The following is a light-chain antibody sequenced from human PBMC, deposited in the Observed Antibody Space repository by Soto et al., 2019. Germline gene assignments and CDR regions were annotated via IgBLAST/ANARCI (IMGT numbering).Light chain of an antibody. CDR1: QTISSW. J-gene: IGKJ1*01. Sequence: DIQMTPSPFTLSGYVLDIVTFTCRASQTISSWLAWYQQKPGKAPKLLIYKASTLKSGVPSRFSGSGSGTEFTLTISSLQPDDFATYYCQHYNSYSEAFGQGTKVDIK. V-gene: IGKV1-5*03. CDR3: QHYNSYSEA. CDR2: KAS.